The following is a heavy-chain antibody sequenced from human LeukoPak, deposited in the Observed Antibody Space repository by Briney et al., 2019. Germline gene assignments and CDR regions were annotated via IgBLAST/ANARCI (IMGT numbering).Heavy chain of an antibody. D-gene: IGHD3-22*01. V-gene: IGHV4-39*01. Sequence: AETLSLTCTVSGGPISSSSYYWGWIRQPPGKGLEWIGSIYYSGSTYYNPSLKSRVTISVDTSKNQFSLKLSSVTAADTAVYYCARGYYYDGVDYWGQGTLVTVSS. CDR2: IYYSGST. J-gene: IGHJ4*02. CDR1: GGPISSSSYY. CDR3: ARGYYYDGVDY.